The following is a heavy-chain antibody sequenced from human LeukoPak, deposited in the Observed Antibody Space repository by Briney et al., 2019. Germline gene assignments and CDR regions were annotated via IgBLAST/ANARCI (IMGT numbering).Heavy chain of an antibody. CDR1: GGTFSSYA. CDR2: IIPIFGTA. CDR3: ARDAISGYDILTGYYRDDAFDI. J-gene: IGHJ3*02. D-gene: IGHD3-9*01. V-gene: IGHV1-69*13. Sequence: ASVKVSCKASGGTFSSYAISWVRQAPGQGLEWMGGIIPIFGTANYAQKFQGRVTITADESTGTAYMELSSLRSEDTAVYYCARDAISGYDILTGYYRDDAFDIWGQGTMVTVSS.